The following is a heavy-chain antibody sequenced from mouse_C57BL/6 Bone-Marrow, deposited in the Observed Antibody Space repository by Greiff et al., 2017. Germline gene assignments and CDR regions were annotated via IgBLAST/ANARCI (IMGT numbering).Heavy chain of an antibody. Sequence: VQLQQSGAELVKPGASVKISCKASGYAFSSYWMNWVKQRPGKGLEWIGQIYPGDGDTNYKGKFKGKATLTADKSSSTAYMQLSSQTSEDSAVYFCAQCIIYDGYWDAMDYWGQGTSVTVSS. CDR2: IYPGDGDT. J-gene: IGHJ4*01. CDR3: AQCIIYDGYWDAMDY. D-gene: IGHD2-3*01. CDR1: GYAFSSYW. V-gene: IGHV1-80*01.